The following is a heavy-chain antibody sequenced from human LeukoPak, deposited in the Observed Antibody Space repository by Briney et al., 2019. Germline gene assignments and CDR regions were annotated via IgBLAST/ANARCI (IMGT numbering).Heavy chain of an antibody. V-gene: IGHV4-59*01. CDR3: GRLNGDWFDP. CDR2: IYYSGST. Sequence: SETLSLTCTVSGGSISSYYWSWIRQPPGKGLEWIGYIYYSGSTNYNPSLKSRVTISVDTSKNQFSLKLSSVTAADTAVYYCGRLNGDWFDPWGQGTLVTVSS. CDR1: GGSISSYY. J-gene: IGHJ5*02. D-gene: IGHD4-17*01.